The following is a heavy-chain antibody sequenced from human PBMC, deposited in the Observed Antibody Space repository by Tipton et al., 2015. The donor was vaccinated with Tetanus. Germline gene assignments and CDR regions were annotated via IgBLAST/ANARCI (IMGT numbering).Heavy chain of an antibody. CDR1: GGSRDRSCYY. CDR3: ARDQKSATLSHFFYGLDV. J-gene: IGHJ6*02. V-gene: IGHV4-39*07. D-gene: IGHD2-15*01. CDR2: IYYGGTT. Sequence: TLSLTCSVSGGSRDRSCYYWGWIRQPPGRGPEWIGSIYYGGTTFYNPSLKSRLTISVDTSKNQFSLRLSSVTAADTAVYYCARDQKSATLSHFFYGLDVWGQGTTVTVSS.